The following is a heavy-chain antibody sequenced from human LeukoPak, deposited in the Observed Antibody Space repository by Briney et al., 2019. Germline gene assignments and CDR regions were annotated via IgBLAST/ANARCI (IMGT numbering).Heavy chain of an antibody. J-gene: IGHJ4*02. D-gene: IGHD6-13*01. CDR2: ISYDGSNK. V-gene: IGHV3-30*01. CDR3: ARARRASIAAAGTW. Sequence: PGRPLRLSCAASGFTFSSYAMHWVRQAPGKGLEWVAVISYDGSNKYYADSVKGRFTISRDNSKNTLYLQMNSLRAEDTAVYYCARARRASIAAAGTWWGQGTLVTVSS. CDR1: GFTFSSYA.